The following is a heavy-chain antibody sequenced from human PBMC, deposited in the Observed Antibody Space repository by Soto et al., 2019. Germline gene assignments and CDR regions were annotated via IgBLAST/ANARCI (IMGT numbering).Heavy chain of an antibody. CDR1: GGTNTNYD. Sequence: PSETLSLTCTVPGGTNTNYDWTWIRQLPGKRLEWIAHIHNSGNTNSNPSLKSRVTISMDTSKNQISLRLTSVTAADTAMYYCARLQYTVVTPIDLWGQGTMVSVSS. CDR2: IHNSGNT. J-gene: IGHJ3*01. D-gene: IGHD2-21*02. CDR3: ARLQYTVVTPIDL. V-gene: IGHV4-59*01.